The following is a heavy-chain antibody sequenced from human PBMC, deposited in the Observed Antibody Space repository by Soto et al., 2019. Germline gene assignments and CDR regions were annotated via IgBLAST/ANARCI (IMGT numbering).Heavy chain of an antibody. CDR3: VSLNSVFYYYYYYMDV. J-gene: IGHJ6*03. CDR1: GGSISSSSYY. CDR2: IYYSGST. Sequence: QLQLQESGPGLVKPSETLSLTCTVSGGSISSSSYYWGWIRQPPGKGLEWIGSIYYSGSTYYNPSLKSRVTISVDTSKNQFSLKLSSVTAADTAVYYCVSLNSVFYYYYYYMDVWGKGTTVTVSS. V-gene: IGHV4-39*01.